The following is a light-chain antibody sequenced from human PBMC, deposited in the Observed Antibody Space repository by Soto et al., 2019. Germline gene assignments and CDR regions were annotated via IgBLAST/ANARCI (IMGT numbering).Light chain of an antibody. J-gene: IGKJ5*01. CDR1: QSVSSW. V-gene: IGKV1-5*01. CDR3: QQYNSYPIT. Sequence: DIQMTQTPATLSAFAGDRVTVTCRASQSVSSWVAWYQEKPGRGPKLLIYDASTWQSGVPSRFSGSGSGTEFALTISGLQPDDFASYYCQQYNSYPITFGQGTRLEIK. CDR2: DAS.